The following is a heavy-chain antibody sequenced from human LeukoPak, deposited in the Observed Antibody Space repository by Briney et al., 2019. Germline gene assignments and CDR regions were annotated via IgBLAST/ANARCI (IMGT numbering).Heavy chain of an antibody. J-gene: IGHJ4*02. Sequence: GRSLRLSCAASGFAFSNYDMHWVRQAPGKGLEWVAVIWYDGINNYYADSVKGRFSISRDNSKNALYLQMNSLSAEDAAVYFCARDYSRNSFDYWGQGTLVTVSS. CDR1: GFAFSNYD. CDR2: IWYDGINN. D-gene: IGHD6-13*01. V-gene: IGHV3-33*01. CDR3: ARDYSRNSFDY.